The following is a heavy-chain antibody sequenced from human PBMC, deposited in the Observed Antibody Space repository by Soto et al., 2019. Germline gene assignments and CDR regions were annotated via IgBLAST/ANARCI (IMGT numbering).Heavy chain of an antibody. CDR2: ISYSGTT. CDR3: ARHTDIVSSTVYN. J-gene: IGHJ4*02. V-gene: IGHV4-31*03. D-gene: IGHD5-12*01. Sequence: SETLSLTCTVSGGSISNGGYYWRWIRQHPGKGLEWIGFISYSGTTHYRASLRSRVSISVDTSKNQFSLDLSSVTAADTAVYYCARHTDIVSSTVYNWGQGILVTVSS. CDR1: GGSISNGGYY.